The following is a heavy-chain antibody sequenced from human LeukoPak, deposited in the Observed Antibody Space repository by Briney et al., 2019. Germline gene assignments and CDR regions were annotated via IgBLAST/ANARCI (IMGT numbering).Heavy chain of an antibody. CDR1: GYSISSGYY. V-gene: IGHV4-38-2*02. J-gene: IGHJ4*02. Sequence: SETLSLTCTVSGYSISSGYYWGWIRQPPGKGLEWIGGIYHSGSTYYNPSLKSRVTISVDTSKNQFSLKLSSVTAADTAVYYCARDQGSSSHLTNFDYWGQGTLVTVSS. D-gene: IGHD6-13*01. CDR2: IYHSGST. CDR3: ARDQGSSSHLTNFDY.